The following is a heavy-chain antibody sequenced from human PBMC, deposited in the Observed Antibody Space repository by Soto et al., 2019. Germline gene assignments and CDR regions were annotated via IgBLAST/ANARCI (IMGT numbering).Heavy chain of an antibody. J-gene: IGHJ6*02. CDR1: GFTFSSYA. CDR2: ISYDGSNK. V-gene: IGHV3-30-3*01. Sequence: QVQLVESGGGVVQPGRSLRLSCAASGFTFSSYAMHWVRQAPGKGLEWVAVISYDGSNKYYADSVKGRFTISRHNSKNTLYLPMNSLRADDTAVYYCASTLDVWGQGTTVTVSS. CDR3: ASTLDV.